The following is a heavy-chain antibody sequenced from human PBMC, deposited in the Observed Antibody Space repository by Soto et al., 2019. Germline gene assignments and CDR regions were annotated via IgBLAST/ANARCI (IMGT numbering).Heavy chain of an antibody. CDR1: GGTFSSYA. Sequence: QVQLVQSGAEVKKPGSSVKVSCKASGGTFSSYAISWVRQAPGQGLEWMGGIIPIFGTANYAQKFQGRVTITADESTSTAYMELSSLRSGDTAVYYCASPGDYYDSSGYYYAGAFDIWGQGTMVTVSS. V-gene: IGHV1-69*01. J-gene: IGHJ3*02. D-gene: IGHD3-22*01. CDR3: ASPGDYYDSSGYYYAGAFDI. CDR2: IIPIFGTA.